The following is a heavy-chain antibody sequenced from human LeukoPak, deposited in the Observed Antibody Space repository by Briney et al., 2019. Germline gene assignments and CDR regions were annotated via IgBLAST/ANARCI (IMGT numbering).Heavy chain of an antibody. D-gene: IGHD2-15*01. V-gene: IGHV3-23*01. CDR2: ISPRGGGT. CDR3: AGDIYCSGGSCYSGLFDY. CDR1: GFTFSNHG. J-gene: IGHJ4*02. Sequence: GGSLRLSCAASGFTFSNHGMNWVRQAPGKGLEWLSGISPRGGGTYYADSVKGRFTISRDNSKNTLYLQMNSLRAEDTAVYYCAGDIYCSGGSCYSGLFDYWGQGTLVTVSS.